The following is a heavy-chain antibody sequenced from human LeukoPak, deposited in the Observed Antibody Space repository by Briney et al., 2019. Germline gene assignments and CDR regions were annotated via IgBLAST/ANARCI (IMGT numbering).Heavy chain of an antibody. D-gene: IGHD6-13*01. Sequence: GASVKGSCKASGYTFTGYYMHWVRQAPGQGLEWMGWINPTSGGTNYAQKFQGRVTMTRDTSISTAYMELSRLRSDDTAVYYCARPRRLLIAAAGSHAFDIWGQGTMVTVSS. CDR2: INPTSGGT. CDR1: GYTFTGYY. J-gene: IGHJ3*02. CDR3: ARPRRLLIAAAGSHAFDI. V-gene: IGHV1-2*02.